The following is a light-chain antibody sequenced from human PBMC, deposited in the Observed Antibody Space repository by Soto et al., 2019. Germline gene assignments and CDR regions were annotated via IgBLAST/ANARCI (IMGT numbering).Light chain of an antibody. V-gene: IGLV1-44*01. J-gene: IGLJ1*01. CDR1: SSNIGINT. CDR2: TNK. CDR3: AAWDDSLKGCV. Sequence: QSALTQPPSASGTPGQRITILCSGSSSNIGINTVSWYQQLPGTAPRLLIYTNKFRPSGVSDRFSGSRSGTSASLAISGLQSEDEADYYCAAWDDSLKGCVFGSGTKVTV.